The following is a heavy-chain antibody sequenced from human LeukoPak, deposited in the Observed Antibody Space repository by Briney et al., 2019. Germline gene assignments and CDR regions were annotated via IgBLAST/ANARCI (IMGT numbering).Heavy chain of an antibody. CDR3: ARHGSDWAFDF. D-gene: IGHD6-19*01. CDR2: IYYNGSP. J-gene: IGHJ4*02. CDR1: GGSISSYY. V-gene: IGHV4-59*08. Sequence: SETLSLTCTVSGGSISSYYWSWIRQSPGKGLEWIGHIYYNGSPNYNPSLKSRITISIDTSMNQFSLILSSVTATDTAVYYCARHGSDWAFDFWGRGTLVTVSS.